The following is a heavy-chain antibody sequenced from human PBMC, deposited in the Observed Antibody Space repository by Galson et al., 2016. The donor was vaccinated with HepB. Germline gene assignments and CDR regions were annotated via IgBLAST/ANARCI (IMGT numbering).Heavy chain of an antibody. Sequence: SLRLSCAASGFSVSSKYMSWVRQIPGKGLERVSVIYSGGSTFYADSVKGRFTISRDNVKNTVYLQMNSVTDEDTAVYYCARSPSNWFGPSTFDIWGQGTMVIVSS. J-gene: IGHJ3*02. CDR3: ARSPSNWFGPSTFDI. CDR1: GFSVSSKY. V-gene: IGHV3-53*01. D-gene: IGHD6-13*01. CDR2: IYSGGST.